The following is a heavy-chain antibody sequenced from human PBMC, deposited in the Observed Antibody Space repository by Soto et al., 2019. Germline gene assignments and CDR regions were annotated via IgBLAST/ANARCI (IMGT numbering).Heavy chain of an antibody. Sequence: PWETLSLTCTVSGDSISSSNWWSWVRQPPGKGLEWIGEIYHSGSTNYNPSLKGRVTISVDKSKNQISLRLSSVTAADTAVFYCARSPSSSWYGGGAFDIWGQGTMVTVSS. D-gene: IGHD6-13*01. CDR2: IYHSGST. CDR3: ARSPSSSWYGGGAFDI. CDR1: GDSISSSNW. V-gene: IGHV4-4*02. J-gene: IGHJ3*02.